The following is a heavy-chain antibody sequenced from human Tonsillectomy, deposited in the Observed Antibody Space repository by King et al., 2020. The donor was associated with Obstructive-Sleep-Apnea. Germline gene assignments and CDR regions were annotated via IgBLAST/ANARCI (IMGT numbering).Heavy chain of an antibody. D-gene: IGHD4-17*01. Sequence: QLQESGPGLVKPSETLSLTCTVSGDSISSGSFYWGWLRQPPGKGLEWIGSIYYSGNTYYNPSLRSRVTISVDTSKNQFSLKVSSVTAADTAVYYCAREPPTVTIVNYWDQGTLVTVSS. CDR3: AREPPTVTIVNY. V-gene: IGHV4-39*07. CDR2: IYYSGNT. J-gene: IGHJ4*02. CDR1: GDSISSGSFY.